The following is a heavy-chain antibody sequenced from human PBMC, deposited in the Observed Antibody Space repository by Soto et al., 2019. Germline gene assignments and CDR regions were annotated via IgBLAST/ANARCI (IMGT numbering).Heavy chain of an antibody. CDR2: IDRSGST. V-gene: IGHV4-31*03. D-gene: IGHD1-1*01. CDR3: ARDSGDNSENYYGLDV. J-gene: IGHJ6*02. CDR1: GVSVSSGDYY. Sequence: QVQLQESGPGLVKPSQTLSLSCNVYGVSVSSGDYYWSWIRQHAGGGLEWIGYIDRSGSTYYKPSLRGRVIMSVDTSTNQIYLRLLSVTAADTAMYYCARDSGDNSENYYGLDVWGHGTTVTVSS.